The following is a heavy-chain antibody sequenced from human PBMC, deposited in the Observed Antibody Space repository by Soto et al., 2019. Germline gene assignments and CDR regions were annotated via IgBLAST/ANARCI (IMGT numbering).Heavy chain of an antibody. V-gene: IGHV3-7*01. J-gene: IGHJ3*02. CDR3: ARDRKGLRPASDI. D-gene: IGHD5-12*01. Sequence: EVQLVESGGGLVQPGGSLRLSCAASEFTFSSYWMSWVRQAPGKGLEWVANIKQDGSEKYYVDSVKGRFTISRDNAKNSLYLQMNSLRAEDTAVYYCARDRKGLRPASDIWGQGTMVTVSS. CDR2: IKQDGSEK. CDR1: EFTFSSYW.